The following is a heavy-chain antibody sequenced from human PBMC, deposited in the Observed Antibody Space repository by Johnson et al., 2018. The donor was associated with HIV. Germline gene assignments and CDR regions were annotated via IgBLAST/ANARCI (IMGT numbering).Heavy chain of an antibody. J-gene: IGHJ3*02. V-gene: IGHV3-15*01. D-gene: IGHD5-18*01. CDR2: IKSKTDDGTT. CDR3: TTEAGIQLWLIDVFDI. Sequence: IQLVESGGGLVKPGGSLRLSCAASGFTFTNAWMNWVRQAPGKGLEWVGRIKSKTDDGTTDYAAPVKGRFTISRDDSQNTLYLQMNSLKTEDTAVYYCTTEAGIQLWLIDVFDIWGQGTMVAVTS. CDR1: GFTFTNAW.